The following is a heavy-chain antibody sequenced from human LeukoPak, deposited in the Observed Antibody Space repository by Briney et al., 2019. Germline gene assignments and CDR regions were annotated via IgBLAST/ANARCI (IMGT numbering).Heavy chain of an antibody. V-gene: IGHV4-34*01. CDR1: GGSFSGYY. D-gene: IGHD1-26*01. Sequence: SETLSLTCAVYGGSFSGYYWSWIRQPPGKGLEWIGEINHSGSTNYNPSLKSRVTISVDTSKNQFSLKLSSVTAADTAVYYCALRLEVGAFDYWGQGTLVTVSS. J-gene: IGHJ4*02. CDR2: INHSGST. CDR3: ALRLEVGAFDY.